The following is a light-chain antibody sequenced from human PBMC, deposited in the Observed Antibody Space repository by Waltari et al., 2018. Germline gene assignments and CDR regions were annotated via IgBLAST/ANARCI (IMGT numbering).Light chain of an antibody. J-gene: IGLJ1*01. CDR1: SGDVGRYNY. CDR3: SSYAGSYIYV. Sequence: QSALTQPRSVSGSPGQSVTISCTGTSGDVGRYNYAPWYQHHPGKAPKLMIYDVNKRPSGVPDRFSGSKSGNTASLTISGLQAEDEADYFCSSYAGSYIYVFGTGTEVTVL. CDR2: DVN. V-gene: IGLV2-11*01.